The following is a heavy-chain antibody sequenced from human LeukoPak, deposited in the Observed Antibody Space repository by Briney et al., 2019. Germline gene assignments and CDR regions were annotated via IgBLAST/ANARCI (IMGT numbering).Heavy chain of an antibody. CDR1: GYTFTSYY. V-gene: IGHV1-18*04. D-gene: IGHD3-3*01. CDR3: ARKGSGYYTFDT. CDR2: ISAYNGNT. Sequence: GASVKVSCKASGYTFTSYYMHWVRQAPGQGLEWMGWISAYNGNTNYAQKLQGRVTMTTDTSTSTAYMELRSLRSDDTAVYYCARKGSGYYTFDTWGQGTMVTVSS. J-gene: IGHJ3*02.